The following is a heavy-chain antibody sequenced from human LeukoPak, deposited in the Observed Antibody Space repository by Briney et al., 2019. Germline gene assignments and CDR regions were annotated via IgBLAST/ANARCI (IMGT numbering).Heavy chain of an antibody. D-gene: IGHD1-14*01. Sequence: SDTLSLTCTVSCGSISSSCYYWGWIRQPPGKGLEWSGSIYYSGSTYYNPSLKSRVTISVDTSKNQFSLKLSSVTAADTAVYYCERNHHDAFDIWGQGTMVTVSS. V-gene: IGHV4-39*01. CDR2: IYYSGST. CDR3: ERNHHDAFDI. CDR1: CGSISSSCYY. J-gene: IGHJ3*02.